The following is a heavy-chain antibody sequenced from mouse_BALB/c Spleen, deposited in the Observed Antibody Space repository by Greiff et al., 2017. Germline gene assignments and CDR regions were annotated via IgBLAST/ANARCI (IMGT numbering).Heavy chain of an antibody. CDR2: ISDGGSYT. Sequence: EVQGVESGGGLVKPGGSLKLSCAASGFTFSDYYMYWVRQTPEKRLEWVATISDGGSYTYYPDSVKGRFTISRDNAKNNLYLQMSSLKSEDTAMYYCARDDIRRNGNYYMDYWGQGTSVTVSS. V-gene: IGHV5-4*02. D-gene: IGHD2-1*01. CDR1: GFTFSDYY. J-gene: IGHJ4*01. CDR3: ARDDIRRNGNYYMDY.